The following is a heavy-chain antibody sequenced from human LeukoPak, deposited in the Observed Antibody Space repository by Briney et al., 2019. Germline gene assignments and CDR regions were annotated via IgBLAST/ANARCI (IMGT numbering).Heavy chain of an antibody. J-gene: IGHJ3*02. D-gene: IGHD2-2*01. Sequence: PGGSLRLSCAASGFTFSSYGMHWVRQAPGKGLEWVAFIRYDGSNKYYADSVKGRFTISRDNAKNSLYLQMSDLRAEDTSVYYCARDYNYCSSGRCYDAFDIWGQGTMVTVSS. V-gene: IGHV3-30*02. CDR2: IRYDGSNK. CDR3: ARDYNYCSSGRCYDAFDI. CDR1: GFTFSSYG.